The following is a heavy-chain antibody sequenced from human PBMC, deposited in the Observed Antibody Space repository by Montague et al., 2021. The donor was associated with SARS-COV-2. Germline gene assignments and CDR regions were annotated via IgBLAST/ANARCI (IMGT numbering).Heavy chain of an antibody. Sequence: SETLSLTCSVSGVSVSSHNWGWIRHQPRSLVYWVGYIFHNGSTNYNPSLKSRVTISIDTSKNQFSLELSSVTAADMAVYYFSSPGGYCTGGSCYYVYWGQGTLVTVSS. CDR2: IFHNGST. J-gene: IGHJ4*02. CDR1: GVSVSSHN. CDR3: SSPGGYCTGGSCYYVY. D-gene: IGHD2-15*01. V-gene: IGHV4-59*02.